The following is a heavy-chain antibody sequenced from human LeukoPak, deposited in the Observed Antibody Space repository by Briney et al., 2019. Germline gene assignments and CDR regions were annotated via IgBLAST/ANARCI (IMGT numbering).Heavy chain of an antibody. Sequence: PGGSLRPSCAASGYTFSTYSMNWVRQAPGKGLEWVSSISSDSNHRFYADSLKGRFTISRDNAKNSLYLQLISLRAEDTAVYYCARVAFGLYVMDVWGQGTTVTVSS. CDR1: GYTFSTYS. V-gene: IGHV3-21*01. CDR2: ISSDSNHR. D-gene: IGHD3/OR15-3a*01. CDR3: ARVAFGLYVMDV. J-gene: IGHJ6*02.